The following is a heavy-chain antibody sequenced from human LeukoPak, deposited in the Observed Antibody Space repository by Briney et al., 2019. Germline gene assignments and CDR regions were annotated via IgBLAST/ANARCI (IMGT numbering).Heavy chain of an antibody. J-gene: IGHJ4*02. CDR1: GGSISSYY. CDR2: IYTSGST. CDR3: ARVAAAGLFDY. Sequence: SETLSLTCTVSGGSISSYYWSWIRQPAGKGLEWIGRIYTSGSTNYNPSLKSRVTMSVDTSKNQFSLRLSSVTAADTAVYYCARVAAAGLFDYWSQGTLVTVSS. D-gene: IGHD6-13*01. V-gene: IGHV4-4*07.